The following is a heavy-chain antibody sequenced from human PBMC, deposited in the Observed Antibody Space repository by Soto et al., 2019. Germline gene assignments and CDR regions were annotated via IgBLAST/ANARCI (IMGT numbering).Heavy chain of an antibody. CDR3: ARDNGTDDYGDSNYYFDY. CDR2: ISSSSSTI. J-gene: IGHJ4*02. V-gene: IGHV3-48*01. CDR1: GFTFSSYS. D-gene: IGHD4-17*01. Sequence: EVQLVESGGGLVQPGGSLRLSCAASGFTFSSYSMNWVRQAPGTGLEWVSYISSSSSTIYYADSVKGRFTISRDNAKNSLYLQMNSLRAEDTAVYYCARDNGTDDYGDSNYYFDYWGQGTLVTVSS.